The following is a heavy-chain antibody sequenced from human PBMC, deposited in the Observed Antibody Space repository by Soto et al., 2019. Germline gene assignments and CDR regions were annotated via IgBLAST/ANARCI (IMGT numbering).Heavy chain of an antibody. Sequence: GGSLRLSCAASGFTFSSYVMHWVRQAPGKVLEWVAVISYDGSNKYYADSVKGRFTISRDNSKNTLYLQMNSLRAEDTAVYYCAGRFDYYYGMDVWGQGTTVTVSS. CDR1: GFTFSSYV. CDR3: AGRFDYYYGMDV. CDR2: ISYDGSNK. J-gene: IGHJ6*02. D-gene: IGHD3-3*01. V-gene: IGHV3-30*03.